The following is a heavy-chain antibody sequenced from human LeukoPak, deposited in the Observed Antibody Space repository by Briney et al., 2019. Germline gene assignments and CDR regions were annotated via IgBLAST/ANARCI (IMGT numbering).Heavy chain of an antibody. CDR1: GFTISNYY. J-gene: IGHJ4*02. Sequence: WGSLRLSCAASGFTISNYYMSWVRQAPGKGLEWVSVIYSGGYTYYIDAVKGRFTISRHNSKNTQYLQMNNLRAEDTAVYYCARGGPATTIDYWGRGTLVTVSS. D-gene: IGHD1-1*01. CDR3: ARGGPATTIDY. CDR2: IYSGGYT. V-gene: IGHV3-53*04.